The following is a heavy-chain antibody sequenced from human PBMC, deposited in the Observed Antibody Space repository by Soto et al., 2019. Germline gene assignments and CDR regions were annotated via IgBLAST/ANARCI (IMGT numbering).Heavy chain of an antibody. Sequence: GGSLRLSCAASGFTFSSYAMHWVRQAPGKGLEWVAVISYDGSNKYYADSVKGRFTISRDNSKNTLYLQMNSLRAEDTAVYYCARGIRIDYWGQGTLVTVSS. D-gene: IGHD3-3*02. V-gene: IGHV3-30-3*01. J-gene: IGHJ4*02. CDR3: ARGIRIDY. CDR2: ISYDGSNK. CDR1: GFTFSSYA.